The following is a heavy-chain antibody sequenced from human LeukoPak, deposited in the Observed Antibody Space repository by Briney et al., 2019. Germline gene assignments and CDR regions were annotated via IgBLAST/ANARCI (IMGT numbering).Heavy chain of an antibody. CDR1: GGSISSYY. D-gene: IGHD4-23*01. CDR3: ARNHYGGKEDAFDI. CDR2: IYYSGST. V-gene: IGHV4-59*01. J-gene: IGHJ3*02. Sequence: SETLSLTCTVSGGSISSYYWSWFRQPPGKGLEGIGYIYYSGSTNYNPSLKSRVTISVDTSKNQYSLKLSSVTAADTAVYYCARNHYGGKEDAFDIWGQGTMVTVS.